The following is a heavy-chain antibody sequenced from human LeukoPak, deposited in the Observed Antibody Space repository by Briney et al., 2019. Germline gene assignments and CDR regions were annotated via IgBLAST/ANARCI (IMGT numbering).Heavy chain of an antibody. CDR3: ARGGLRVGPTHYFGGGGFDY. J-gene: IGHJ4*02. CDR2: VSSGSSTI. V-gene: IGHV3-11*04. CDR1: GFTFSDYY. Sequence: GGSLRLSCAASGFTFSDYYMSWIRQAPGKALEWVSYVSSGSSTIYYADSVKGRFTVSRDNAKNSLYLQMNSLRAEDTAVYYCARGGLRVGPTHYFGGGGFDYWGQGTLVTVSS. D-gene: IGHD1-26*01.